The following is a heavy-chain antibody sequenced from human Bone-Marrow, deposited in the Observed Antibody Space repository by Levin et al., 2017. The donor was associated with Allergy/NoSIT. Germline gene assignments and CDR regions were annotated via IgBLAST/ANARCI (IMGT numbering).Heavy chain of an antibody. V-gene: IGHV3-15*01. CDR3: ATELFLEWFPHQHVYYGMDV. D-gene: IGHD3-3*01. CDR2: IKSKSDGGTA. J-gene: IGHJ6*02. Sequence: GGSLRLSCAASGSTFTSAWMSWVRQAPGKGLEWVGRIKSKSDGGTADYAAPVKGRFTISRDDSKSTLYLQMNSLKTEDTALYYCATELFLEWFPHQHVYYGMDVWGQGTTVSVSS. CDR1: GSTFTSAW.